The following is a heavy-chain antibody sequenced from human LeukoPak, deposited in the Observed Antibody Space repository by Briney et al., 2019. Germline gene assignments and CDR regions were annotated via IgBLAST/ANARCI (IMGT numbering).Heavy chain of an antibody. CDR2: INHSGST. CDR3: ARGLDEGIAAAGTFWEYYYYGMDV. Sequence: SETLSLTCAVCGGSSSGYYWSWIRQPPGKGLEWIGEINHSGSTNYNPSLKSRVTISVDTSKNQFSLKLSSVTAADTAVYYCARGLDEGIAAAGTFWEYYYYGMDVWGQGTTVTVSS. V-gene: IGHV4-34*01. CDR1: GGSSSGYY. J-gene: IGHJ6*02. D-gene: IGHD6-13*01.